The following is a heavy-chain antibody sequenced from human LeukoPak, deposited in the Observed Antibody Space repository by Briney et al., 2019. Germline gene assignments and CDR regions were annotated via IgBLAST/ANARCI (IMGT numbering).Heavy chain of an antibody. CDR1: GGSISSYY. V-gene: IGHV4-34*01. CDR3: ARGFRGSSGYYGY. Sequence: PSETLSLTCTVSGGSISSYYWSWIRQPPGKGLEWIGEINHSGSTNYNPSHKSRATISVDTSKNQFSLKLSSVTAADTAVYYCARGFRGSSGYYGYWGQGTLVTVSS. CDR2: INHSGST. D-gene: IGHD3-22*01. J-gene: IGHJ4*02.